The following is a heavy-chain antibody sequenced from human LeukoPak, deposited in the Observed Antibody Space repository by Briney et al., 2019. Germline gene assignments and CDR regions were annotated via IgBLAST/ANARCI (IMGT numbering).Heavy chain of an antibody. CDR3: ARERRYSYGYSKDY. CDR2: IKQDGSEK. CDR1: GFTFSSYW. J-gene: IGHJ4*02. D-gene: IGHD5-18*01. Sequence: GWSLRLSCAASGFTFSSYWMSWVRQAPGKGLEWVANIKQDGSEKYYVDSVKGRFTISRDNAKNSLYLQMNSLRAEDTAVYYCARERRYSYGYSKDYWGQGTLVTVSS. V-gene: IGHV3-7*01.